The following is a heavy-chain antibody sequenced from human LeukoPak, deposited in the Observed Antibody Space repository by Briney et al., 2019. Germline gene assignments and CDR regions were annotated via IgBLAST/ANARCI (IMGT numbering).Heavy chain of an antibody. CDR3: ARGGGYYPIDY. J-gene: IGHJ4*02. CDR1: GFTVNSNY. Sequence: GGSLRLSCAASGFTVNSNYMNWVRQAPGKGLEWVSVLYSDGRTYYADSVKGRFTISRGTSKNTLYLQVNSLRAEDTAVYYCARGGGYYPIDYWGQGTLVSVSS. CDR2: LYSDGRT. V-gene: IGHV3-53*01. D-gene: IGHD2-15*01.